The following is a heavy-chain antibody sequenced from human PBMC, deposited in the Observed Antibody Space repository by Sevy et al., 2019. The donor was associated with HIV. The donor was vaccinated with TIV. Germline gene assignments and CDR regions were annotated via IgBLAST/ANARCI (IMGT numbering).Heavy chain of an antibody. CDR1: GFTFNTYA. J-gene: IGHJ4*02. V-gene: IGHV3-30*04. CDR2: ISYDGTNE. D-gene: IGHD6-19*01. CDR3: ARDGISSGWYTRYYFDY. Sequence: GGSLRLSCAASGFTFNTYAMHWVRQAPGKGLDWVAFISYDGTNEYYADSVKGRFTISRDNSKNTLYLQMNSLRAEDTAVYYCARDGISSGWYTRYYFDYWGQGTLVTVSS.